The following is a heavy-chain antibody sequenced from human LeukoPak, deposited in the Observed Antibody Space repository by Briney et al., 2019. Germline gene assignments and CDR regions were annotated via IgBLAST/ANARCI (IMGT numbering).Heavy chain of an antibody. CDR3: ARGRHCSSTSCYPNFDY. CDR1: GGTFSGYY. J-gene: IGHJ4*02. D-gene: IGHD2-2*01. CDR2: INHSGST. Sequence: PPETLSLTCAVSGGTFSGYYWSWIRQPPGKGLEWIGEINHSGSTNYNPSLKSRVTISVDTSKNQFSLKLSSVTAADTAVYYCARGRHCSSTSCYPNFDYWGQGTLVTVSS. V-gene: IGHV4-34*01.